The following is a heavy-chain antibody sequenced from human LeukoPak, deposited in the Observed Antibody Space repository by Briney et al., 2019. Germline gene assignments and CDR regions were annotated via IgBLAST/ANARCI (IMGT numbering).Heavy chain of an antibody. J-gene: IGHJ4*02. CDR2: ISGSGDNT. D-gene: IGHD3-22*01. CDR1: GFTFSSYA. Sequence: GGSLRLSCAASGFTFSSYAMSWVRQAPGKGLEWASDISGSGDNTYYADSVKGRFTISRDNSKNTLYVQVSSLGTEDTAAYYCAKGSYYDSSGSFYFDYWGQGTLVTVSS. V-gene: IGHV3-23*01. CDR3: AKGSYYDSSGSFYFDY.